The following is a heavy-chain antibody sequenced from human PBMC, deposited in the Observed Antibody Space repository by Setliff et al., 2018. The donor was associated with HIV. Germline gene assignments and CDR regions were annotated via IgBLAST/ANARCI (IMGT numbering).Heavy chain of an antibody. Sequence: PSETLSLTCAVYGGSFTSYYWTWIRQAPGKDLEWIGEINHNGGTNYNPSLKGRVTISVDRSKNQFFLRLTSVTAADTAVYYCARGSYRGSGFFVRYFDFWGQGSLVTVSS. CDR3: ARGSYRGSGFFVRYFDF. CDR2: INHNGGT. V-gene: IGHV4-34*01. D-gene: IGHD3-3*01. CDR1: GGSFTSYY. J-gene: IGHJ4*02.